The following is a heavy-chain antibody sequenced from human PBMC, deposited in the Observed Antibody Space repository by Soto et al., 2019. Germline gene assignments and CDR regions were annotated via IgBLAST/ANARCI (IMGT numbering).Heavy chain of an antibody. V-gene: IGHV3-21*01. CDR1: GFTFSTYT. CDR2: ISSSSSYT. CDR3: AREITGYGSLTYFDY. Sequence: SLRLSCAASGFTFSTYTMNWVRQAPGKGLEWVSSISSSSSYTYYADSVKGRFTISRDNAKNSLYLQMNSLRAEDTAVYYCAREITGYGSLTYFDYWGQGTLVPSPQ. D-gene: IGHD3-10*01. J-gene: IGHJ4*02.